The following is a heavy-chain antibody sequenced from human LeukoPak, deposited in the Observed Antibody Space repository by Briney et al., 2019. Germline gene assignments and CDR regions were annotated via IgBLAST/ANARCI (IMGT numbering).Heavy chain of an antibody. CDR2: IYYSGST. V-gene: IGHV4-31*03. D-gene: IGHD6-13*01. Sequence: SQTLSLTCTASGGSISSGGYYWSWIRQHPGKGLEWIGYIYYSGSTYYNPSLKSRVTISVDTSKNQFSLKLSSVTAADTAVYYCAKHHKGAYSSSLDWFDPWGQGTLVTVSS. CDR1: GGSISSGGYY. J-gene: IGHJ5*02. CDR3: AKHHKGAYSSSLDWFDP.